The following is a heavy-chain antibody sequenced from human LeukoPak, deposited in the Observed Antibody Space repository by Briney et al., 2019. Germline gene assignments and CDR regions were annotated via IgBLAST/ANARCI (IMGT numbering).Heavy chain of an antibody. D-gene: IGHD3-10*01. CDR3: ARDRSFHGSGSYHWFDP. Sequence: SETLSLTCAVYGGSFSGYYWSWIRQPPGKGLEWIGEINHSGSTNYNPSLKSRVTISVDTSKNQFFLKLSSVTAADTAVYYCARDRSFHGSGSYHWFDPWGQGTLVTVSS. J-gene: IGHJ5*02. CDR1: GGSFSGYY. CDR2: INHSGST. V-gene: IGHV4-34*01.